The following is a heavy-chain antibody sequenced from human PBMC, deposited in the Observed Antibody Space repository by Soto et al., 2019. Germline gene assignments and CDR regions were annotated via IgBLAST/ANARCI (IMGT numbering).Heavy chain of an antibody. Sequence: ASVKVSCKASGYTFTSYAMHWVRQAPGQRLEWMGWINAGNGNTKYSQKFQGRVTITRDTSASTAYMELSSLRSEDTAVYYCASEMYYYDSSGYYYGPNYGMDVWGQGTTVTVSS. CDR2: INAGNGNT. CDR1: GYTFTSYA. V-gene: IGHV1-3*01. J-gene: IGHJ6*02. D-gene: IGHD3-22*01. CDR3: ASEMYYYDSSGYYYGPNYGMDV.